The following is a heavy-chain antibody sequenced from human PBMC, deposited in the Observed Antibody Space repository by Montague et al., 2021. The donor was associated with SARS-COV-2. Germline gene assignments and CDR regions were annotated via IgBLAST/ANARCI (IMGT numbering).Heavy chain of an antibody. Sequence: SETLSLTCSVSSGSIISCCYSWIWLRHAPGKELDWILNNSDTTTSYYNPSLQSRCTISVDTSKNHLSLSLSSVTAADTAVYFCARGMIRGVTTPFDYWGQGTQVTVSS. CDR1: SGSIISCCYS. CDR2: NSDTTTS. V-gene: IGHV4-39*02. J-gene: IGHJ4*02. D-gene: IGHD3-10*01. CDR3: ARGMIRGVTTPFDY.